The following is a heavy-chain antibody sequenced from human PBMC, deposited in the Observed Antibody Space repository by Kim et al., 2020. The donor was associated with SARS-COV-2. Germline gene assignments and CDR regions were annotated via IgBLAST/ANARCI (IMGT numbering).Heavy chain of an antibody. Sequence: GSLRLSCAASGFTFSSYAMSWVRQAPGKGLEWVSSISSSGANTFYADSVKGRFTISRDNSKNTLYLQMNSLRAEDTAIYYCAKGLGGNDYWGQGTLVTV. D-gene: IGHD3-16*01. CDR3: AKGLGGNDY. CDR1: GFTFSSYA. J-gene: IGHJ4*02. CDR2: ISSSGANT. V-gene: IGHV3-23*01.